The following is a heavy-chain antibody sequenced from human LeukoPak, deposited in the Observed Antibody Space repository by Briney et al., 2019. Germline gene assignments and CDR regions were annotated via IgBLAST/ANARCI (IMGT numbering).Heavy chain of an antibody. D-gene: IGHD6-19*01. CDR1: GYTFTSYG. J-gene: IGHJ6*03. Sequence: GASVKVSCKASGYTFTSYGISWVRQAPGQGLEWMGWISAYNGNTNYAQKLQGRVTMTTDTSTSTAYMELRSLRSDDTAVYYCARQNPYSSGKPSGYYYYYMDVWGKGTTVTVSS. CDR2: ISAYNGNT. CDR3: ARQNPYSSGKPSGYYYYYMDV. V-gene: IGHV1-18*01.